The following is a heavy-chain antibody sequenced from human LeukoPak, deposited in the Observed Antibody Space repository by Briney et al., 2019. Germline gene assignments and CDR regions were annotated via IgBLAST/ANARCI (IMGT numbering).Heavy chain of an antibody. Sequence: PGGSLRLSCAASGFTSSSYGMHWVRQAPGKGLGWGAVIWYDGSNKYYADSVKGRFTISRDNSKNTLYLQMNSLRAEDTAVYYCARGSAQWLVDWFDPWGQGTLVTVSS. CDR3: ARGSAQWLVDWFDP. V-gene: IGHV3-33*01. J-gene: IGHJ5*02. CDR1: GFTSSSYG. CDR2: IWYDGSNK. D-gene: IGHD6-19*01.